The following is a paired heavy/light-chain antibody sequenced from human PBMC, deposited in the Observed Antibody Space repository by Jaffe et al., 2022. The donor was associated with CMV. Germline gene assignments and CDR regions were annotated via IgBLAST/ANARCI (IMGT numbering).Light chain of an antibody. CDR2: AAS. CDR1: QNLGSNY. J-gene: IGKJ3*01. V-gene: IGKV3-20*01. Sequence: DIVLTQSPGTLSLSPGERATLSCRASQNLGSNYLAWYQQKPGQAPRLLIYAASGRATGIPDRFSGGGSGTDFTLTISRLEPEDFAVYYCQQYDSSPFTFGPGTKVDIK. CDR3: QQYDSSPFT.
Heavy chain of an antibody. Sequence: QVQLVQSGAEVKKPGSSVKVSCKASGGTFSNSAFSWVRQAPGQGLEWMGRIIPIFDVTNYAQKFQGRVTITADKSANKAYMELTSLRSDDTAVYYCATERGVVLSGISAFEIWGQGTMVTVSS. CDR1: GGTFSNSA. V-gene: IGHV1-69*09. CDR3: ATERGVVLSGISAFEI. CDR2: IIPIFDVT. D-gene: IGHD2-21*01. J-gene: IGHJ3*02.